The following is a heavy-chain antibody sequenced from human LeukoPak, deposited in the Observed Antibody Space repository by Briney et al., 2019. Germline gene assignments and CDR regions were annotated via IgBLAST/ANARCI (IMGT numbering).Heavy chain of an antibody. D-gene: IGHD3-22*01. Sequence: GGSLRLSCAASGFTFSSYSMNWVRQAPGKGLEWVSSISSSSSYIYYADSVKGRFTIARDNAKNSLYLQMNSLRAEDTAVYYCARGEYYYDSSGTNWFDPWGQGTLVTVSS. J-gene: IGHJ5*02. V-gene: IGHV3-21*01. CDR2: ISSSSSYI. CDR1: GFTFSSYS. CDR3: ARGEYYYDSSGTNWFDP.